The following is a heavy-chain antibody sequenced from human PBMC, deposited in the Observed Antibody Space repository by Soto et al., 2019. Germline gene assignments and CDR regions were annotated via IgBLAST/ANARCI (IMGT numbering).Heavy chain of an antibody. J-gene: IGHJ5*02. CDR3: ATSSSSSRDWFDP. CDR2: IVVGSGNT. CDR1: GFTFTSSA. D-gene: IGHD6-13*01. Sequence: SVKVSCKASGFTFTSSAMQWVRQARGQRLEWIGWIVVGSGNTNYAQKFQERVTITRDMSTSTAYMELSSLRSEDTAVYYCATSSSSSRDWFDPWGQGTLVTVSS. V-gene: IGHV1-58*02.